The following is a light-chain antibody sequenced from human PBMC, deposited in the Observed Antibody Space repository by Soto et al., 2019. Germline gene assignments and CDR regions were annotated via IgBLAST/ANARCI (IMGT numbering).Light chain of an antibody. CDR3: QQRSNWPRT. CDR1: QSVSSY. Sequence: EIVLTQSPATLSLSPGERATLSCRASQSVSSYLAWYQQKPGQAPRLLIYDASNGVTGIPARFSGSGSGTDFTLTISSLEPEDFAVYYCQQRSNWPRTFGQGTKLEIK. V-gene: IGKV3-11*01. J-gene: IGKJ2*01. CDR2: DAS.